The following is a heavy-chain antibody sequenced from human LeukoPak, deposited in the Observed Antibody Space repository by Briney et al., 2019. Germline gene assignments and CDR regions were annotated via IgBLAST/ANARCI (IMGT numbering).Heavy chain of an antibody. CDR1: GFTFSRYE. CDR2: ISRSGDTI. V-gene: IGHV3-48*03. CDR3: AKARVGCTNYAFDI. Sequence: PGGSLRLSCAASGFTFSRYEMNWVRQAPGKGLEWVSYISRSGDTIYFADSVRGRFTISRDSSKNSLHLQMNSLRAEDTAVYYCAKARVGCTNYAFDIWGQGTMVTVSS. J-gene: IGHJ3*02. D-gene: IGHD2-8*01.